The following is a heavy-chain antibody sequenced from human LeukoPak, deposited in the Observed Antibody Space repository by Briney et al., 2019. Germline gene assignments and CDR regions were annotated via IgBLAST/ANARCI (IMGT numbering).Heavy chain of an antibody. CDR2: IYYSGST. J-gene: IGHJ4*02. CDR1: GGSISSSSYY. V-gene: IGHV4-39*07. Sequence: PSETLSLTCTVSGGSISSSSYYWGWIRQPPGKGLEWIGSIYYSGSTYYNPSLKSRVTISVDTSKNQFSLKLSSVTAADTAVYYCARDTVVVITRPFDYWGQGTLVTVSS. D-gene: IGHD3-22*01. CDR3: ARDTVVVITRPFDY.